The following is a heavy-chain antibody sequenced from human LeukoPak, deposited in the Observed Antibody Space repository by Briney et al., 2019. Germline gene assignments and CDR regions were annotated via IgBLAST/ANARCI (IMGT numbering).Heavy chain of an antibody. J-gene: IGHJ6*03. CDR2: IRYDGSNK. CDR3: AKDSGYCSGGSCYGGGYYYMDV. V-gene: IGHV3-30*02. D-gene: IGHD2-15*01. Sequence: PGGSLRLSCAASGFTFSSYGMHWVRQAPGKGPEWVAFIRYDGSNKYYADSVKGRFTISRDNSKNTLYLQMNSLRVEDTAVYYCAKDSGYCSGGSCYGGGYYYMDVWGKGTTVTISS. CDR1: GFTFSSYG.